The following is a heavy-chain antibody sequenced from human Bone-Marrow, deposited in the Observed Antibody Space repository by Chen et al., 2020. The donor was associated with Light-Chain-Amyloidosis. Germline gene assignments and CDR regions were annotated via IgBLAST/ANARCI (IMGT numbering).Heavy chain of an antibody. D-gene: IGHD2-2*01. J-gene: IGHJ5*02. CDR1: GSTLTDLP. V-gene: IGHV1-24*01. CDR2: FDPEDSET. Sequence: QIQLVQSGTEVKKPGASVKVSCNISGSTLTDLPIHWVRQAPGKGLEWIGGFDPEDSETIYAQNCQGRVTMTEDTSTGKSSMELTSLTYEDTAIYYCVSQAHLRSTSSTWFDPWGQGTLLTVSS. CDR3: VSQAHLRSTSSTWFDP.